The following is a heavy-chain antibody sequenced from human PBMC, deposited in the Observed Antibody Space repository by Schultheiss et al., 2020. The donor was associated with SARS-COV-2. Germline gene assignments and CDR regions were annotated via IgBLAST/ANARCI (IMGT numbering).Heavy chain of an antibody. CDR2: IKSKTDGGTT. CDR3: TRHSYDSSGYYLVDYYYGMDV. J-gene: IGHJ6*02. V-gene: IGHV3-15*01. D-gene: IGHD3-22*01. CDR1: GFTVSSNY. Sequence: GGSLRLSCAASGFTVSSNYMSWVRQAPGKGLEWVGRIKSKTDGGTTDYAAPVKGRFTISRDDSKNTAYLQMNSLKTEDTAVYYCTRHSYDSSGYYLVDYYYGMDVWGQGTTVTVSS.